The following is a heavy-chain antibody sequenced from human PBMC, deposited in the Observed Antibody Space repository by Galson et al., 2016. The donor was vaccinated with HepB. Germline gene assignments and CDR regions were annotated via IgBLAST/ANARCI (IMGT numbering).Heavy chain of an antibody. CDR2: INHSGST. CDR1: GASLSPYY. D-gene: IGHD4-17*01. Sequence: SETLSLTCTVSGASLSPYYWSWIRQPPGKGLEWVGEINHSGSTNYNPSLKSRVTLSVDTSKNQFSLKLSSVTAADTAVYYCARGDNPDYGDYASAYYYMDVWGKGTTVTVSS. V-gene: IGHV4-34*01. CDR3: ARGDNPDYGDYASAYYYMDV. J-gene: IGHJ6*03.